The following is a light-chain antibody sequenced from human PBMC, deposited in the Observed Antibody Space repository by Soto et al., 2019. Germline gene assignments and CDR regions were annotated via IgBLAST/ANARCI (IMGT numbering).Light chain of an antibody. CDR1: SSDVGSYNL. CDR3: CSYAGSYVV. V-gene: IGLV2-23*02. Sequence: QSVLTQPASVSGSPGQSITISCTGTSSDVGSYNLVSWYQQHPGKAPKLMIYEVSKRPSGVSNRFSGSKSGNRASLTISGLQAEDEADYYCCSYAGSYVVFGGGTKLTVL. J-gene: IGLJ2*01. CDR2: EVS.